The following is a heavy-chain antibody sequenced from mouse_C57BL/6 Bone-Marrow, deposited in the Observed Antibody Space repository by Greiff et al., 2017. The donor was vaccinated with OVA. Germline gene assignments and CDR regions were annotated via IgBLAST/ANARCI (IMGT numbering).Heavy chain of an antibody. CDR3: ARPHYGNFWFAY. CDR2: ISSGSSTI. J-gene: IGHJ3*01. V-gene: IGHV5-17*01. CDR1: GFTFSDYG. D-gene: IGHD2-1*01. Sequence: EVQLVESGGGLVKPGGSLKLSCAASGFTFSDYGMHWVRQAPEKGLEWVAYISSGSSTIYYADTVKGRFTISRDNAKNTLFLQMTSLRSEDTAMYYCARPHYGNFWFAYWGQGTLVTVSA.